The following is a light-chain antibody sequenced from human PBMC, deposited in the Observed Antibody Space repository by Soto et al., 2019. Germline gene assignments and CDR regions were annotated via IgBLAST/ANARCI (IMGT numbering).Light chain of an antibody. CDR2: GAS. CDR3: QQYGNSPRT. J-gene: IGKJ1*01. CDR1: QGIGST. V-gene: IGKV3-15*01. Sequence: IVMPQSQSTLSVSPGERSTLSCMASQGIGSTLAWYQQKPGQTPRLLIYGASTRATGVPARFNGSGSGTDFSLTITRLEPEDFAVYYCQQYGNSPRTFGQGTKVDIK.